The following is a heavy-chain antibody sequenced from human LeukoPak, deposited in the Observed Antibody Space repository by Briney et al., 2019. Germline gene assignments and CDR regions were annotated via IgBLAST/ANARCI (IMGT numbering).Heavy chain of an antibody. CDR1: GGSISSYY. D-gene: IGHD2-15*01. Sequence: SETLSLTCTVSGGSISSYYWSWIRQPPEKEREWIGYIYYRGSTNYNPSLKSRVTISVDTSKNQFSLKLSSVTAADTAVYYCARVIAGWRYCSGGSCYSFWFDPWGQGTLVTVSS. J-gene: IGHJ5*02. V-gene: IGHV4-59*01. CDR3: ARVIAGWRYCSGGSCYSFWFDP. CDR2: IYYRGST.